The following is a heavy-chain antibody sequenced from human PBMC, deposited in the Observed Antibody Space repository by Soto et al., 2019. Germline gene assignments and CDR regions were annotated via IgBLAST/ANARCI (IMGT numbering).Heavy chain of an antibody. D-gene: IGHD5-12*01. Sequence: PGGSLRLSCAASGFTFSNHAMSWVRQAPGKGLEWVSTISGSGGSTYYADSVKGRFTISRDKSKSTLFLQMNSLRVEDTAVYYCARQGPTNYFDFWGQGTLVTVSS. J-gene: IGHJ4*02. V-gene: IGHV3-23*01. CDR3: ARQGPTNYFDF. CDR2: ISGSGGST. CDR1: GFTFSNHA.